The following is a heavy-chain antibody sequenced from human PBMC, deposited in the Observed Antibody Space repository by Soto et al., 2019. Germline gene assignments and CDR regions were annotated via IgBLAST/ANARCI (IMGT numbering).Heavy chain of an antibody. CDR1: GFTFTNYA. V-gene: IGHV3-23*01. CDR2: VIGTGIDT. D-gene: IGHD2-15*01. Sequence: EVQLLESGGGLVQPGGSLRLSCAASGFTFTNYAMNWVRHSPGKGLEWVASVIGTGIDTYHAASVKGRFTISRDKSRNTMYLEMNRLRAEDTAIYHCAKATRGQCIGAHCYAVDFWGQGLLVTVSS. CDR3: AKATRGQCIGAHCYAVDF. J-gene: IGHJ4*02.